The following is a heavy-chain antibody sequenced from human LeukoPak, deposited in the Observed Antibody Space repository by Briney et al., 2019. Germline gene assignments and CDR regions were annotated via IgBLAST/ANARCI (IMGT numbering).Heavy chain of an antibody. D-gene: IGHD3-9*01. J-gene: IGHJ4*02. CDR1: GFTLSSYW. CDR3: AREKARYFDWLPNPSFDY. V-gene: IGHV3-21*01. Sequence: GGSLRLSCAASGFTLSSYWMNWVRQAPGEGLEWVSSIGSGSSYIYYADSMKGRFTISRDNAKNSLYLQMNSLRAEDTAVYYCAREKARYFDWLPNPSFDYWGQGTLVTVSS. CDR2: IGSGSSYI.